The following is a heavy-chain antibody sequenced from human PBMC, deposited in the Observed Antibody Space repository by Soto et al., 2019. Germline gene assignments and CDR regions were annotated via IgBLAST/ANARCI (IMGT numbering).Heavy chain of an antibody. CDR2: INPSGEGT. V-gene: IGHV1-46*01. J-gene: IGHJ5*01. Sequence: QVQLVQSGAEVKVPGASVKVSCRASGFTLTKYYMHWVRQAPGQGLEYMGIINPSGEGTTYAQKFQGRVTLSRDTSTNTVYMELSSLRSGDTAVYFCARSHSYANSWYDCWGQGTPVTVSS. D-gene: IGHD2-2*01. CDR3: ARSHSYANSWYDC. CDR1: GFTLTKYY.